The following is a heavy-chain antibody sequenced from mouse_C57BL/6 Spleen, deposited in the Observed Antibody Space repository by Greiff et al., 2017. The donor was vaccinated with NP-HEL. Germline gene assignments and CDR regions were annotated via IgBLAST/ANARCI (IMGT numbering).Heavy chain of an antibody. CDR2: ISYDGSN. J-gene: IGHJ4*01. CDR3: ARELRLHAMDY. Sequence: EVQLQESGPGLVKPSQSLSLTCSVTGYSITSGYYWNWIRQFPGNKLEWMGYISYDGSNNYNPSLTNRISITRDTSKNQFFLKLNSVTTEDTATYYCARELRLHAMDYWGQGTSVTVSS. V-gene: IGHV3-6*01. CDR1: GYSITSGYY. D-gene: IGHD3-2*02.